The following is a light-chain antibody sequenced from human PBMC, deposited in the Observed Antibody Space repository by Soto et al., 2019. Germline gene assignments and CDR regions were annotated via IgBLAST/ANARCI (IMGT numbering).Light chain of an antibody. J-gene: IGLJ1*01. V-gene: IGLV2-23*02. CDR2: EVN. Sequence: QSALTQPASVSGSPGQSITISCTGTSSDVGGYDLVSWYQRHPGKAPQLMIYEVNERPSGVSNRFSGSKSGNTASLTISGLQAEDEADYYCCSYAGSRIFEVFGTGTKPTVL. CDR1: SSDVGGYDL. CDR3: CSYAGSRIFEV.